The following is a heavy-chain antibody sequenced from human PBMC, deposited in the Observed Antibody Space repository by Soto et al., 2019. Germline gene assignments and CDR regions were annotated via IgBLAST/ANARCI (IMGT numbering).Heavy chain of an antibody. CDR1: GYTFTSYG. CDR3: ARDWAAAGPVDY. J-gene: IGHJ4*02. CDR2: ISAYNGNT. D-gene: IGHD6-13*01. Sequence: QVQLVQSGAEVKKPGASVKVSCKASGYTFTSYGISWVRQAPGQGLEWMGWISAYNGNTNYVQKLQGRVTMTTDTSTSTAHMELRSLRSDDMAVYYCARDWAAAGPVDYWGQGTLVTVSS. V-gene: IGHV1-18*03.